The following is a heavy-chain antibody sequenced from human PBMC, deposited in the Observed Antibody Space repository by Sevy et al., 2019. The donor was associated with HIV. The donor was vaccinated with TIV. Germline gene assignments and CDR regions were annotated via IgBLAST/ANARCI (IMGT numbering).Heavy chain of an antibody. CDR2: ISSSSSYI. CDR1: GFTFSSYS. V-gene: IGHV3-21*01. CDR3: ARDQRDIVVVPAANHYYYYMDV. J-gene: IGHJ6*03. Sequence: GGSLRLSCAASGFTFSSYSMNWVRQAPGKGLEWVSSISSSSSYIYYADSVKGRFTISRDNATNSLYLQMNSLRAEDTAVYYCARDQRDIVVVPAANHYYYYMDVWGKGTTVTVSS. D-gene: IGHD2-2*01.